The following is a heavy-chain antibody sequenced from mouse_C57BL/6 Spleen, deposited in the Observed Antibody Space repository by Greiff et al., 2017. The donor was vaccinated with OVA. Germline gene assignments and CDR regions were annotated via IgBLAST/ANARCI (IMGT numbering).Heavy chain of an antibody. CDR1: GYTFTSYW. D-gene: IGHD1-2*01. CDR2: IDPSDSYT. Sequence: QVQLQQPGAELVMPGASVKLSCKASGYTFTSYWMHWVKQRPGQGLELIGEIDPSDSYTNYNQKFKGKSTLTVDKSSSTAYMQLSSLTSEDSAVYYCARGAHYGSFAYWGQGTLVTVSA. CDR3: ARGAHYGSFAY. V-gene: IGHV1-69*01. J-gene: IGHJ3*01.